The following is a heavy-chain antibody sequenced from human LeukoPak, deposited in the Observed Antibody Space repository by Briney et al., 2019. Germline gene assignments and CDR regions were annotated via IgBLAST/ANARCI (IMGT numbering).Heavy chain of an antibody. V-gene: IGHV3-21*01. D-gene: IGHD2-2*01. CDR2: ITGSSDSI. Sequence: GGSLRLSCAASGFTFSSYDMHWVRQAPGKGLEWVSSITGSSDSIYYADSVKGRFTISRDNAKNSVYLQMNSLRAEDTAVYYCARLVCSTIPCYGKFYFDSWGQGTLVPVSS. CDR3: ARLVCSTIPCYGKFYFDS. CDR1: GFTFSSYD. J-gene: IGHJ4*02.